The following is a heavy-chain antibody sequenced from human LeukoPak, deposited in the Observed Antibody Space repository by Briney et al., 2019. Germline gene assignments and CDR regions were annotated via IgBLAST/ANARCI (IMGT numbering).Heavy chain of an antibody. J-gene: IGHJ3*02. V-gene: IGHV3-48*01. CDR3: ARTDAFDI. Sequence: SGGSLRLPCAASGFAFSVYSMNWVRPAPGKGLEWVSYISGGSDTIYFADSVKGRFTISRDNAKNSLYLQMNSLRAEDTALYYCARTDAFDIWGQGTMVTVSS. CDR2: ISGGSDTI. CDR1: GFAFSVYS.